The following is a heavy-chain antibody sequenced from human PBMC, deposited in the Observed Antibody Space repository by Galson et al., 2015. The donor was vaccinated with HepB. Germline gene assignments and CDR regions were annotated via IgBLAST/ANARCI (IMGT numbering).Heavy chain of an antibody. CDR3: AKDQFATGYSSGWDAFDY. V-gene: IGHV3-30*18. CDR1: GFTFSSYG. D-gene: IGHD6-19*01. Sequence: SLRLSCAASGFTFSSYGMHWVRQAPGKGLEWVAVISYDGSNKYYADSLKGRFTISRDNSKNTLYMQMNSLRAEDTAVYYCAKDQFATGYSSGWDAFDYWGQGTLVTVSS. J-gene: IGHJ4*02. CDR2: ISYDGSNK.